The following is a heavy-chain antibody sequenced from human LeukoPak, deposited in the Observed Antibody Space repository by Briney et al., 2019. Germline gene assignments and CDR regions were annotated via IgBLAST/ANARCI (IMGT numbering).Heavy chain of an antibody. J-gene: IGHJ4*02. CDR3: ARTHCDGDCFSAIRY. D-gene: IGHD2-21*02. V-gene: IGHV4-39*07. CDR2: IYYTGGT. Sequence: SETLSLTCSVSGGSITSSSYYWGWIRQPPEKGLEWIGSIYYTGGTYYSPSLKSRVTISVDTSKNEFSLKVRSVTAADTAVYFCARTHCDGDCFSAIRYWGQGTPVTVSS. CDR1: GGSITSSSYY.